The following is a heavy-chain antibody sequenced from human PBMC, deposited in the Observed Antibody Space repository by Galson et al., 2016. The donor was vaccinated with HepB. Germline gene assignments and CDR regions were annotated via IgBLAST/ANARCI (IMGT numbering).Heavy chain of an antibody. D-gene: IGHD3-16*01. CDR2: VGRKTENYAT. CDR3: AKRSANDWGTFDY. V-gene: IGHV3-73*01. J-gene: IGHJ4*02. Sequence: SLRLSCAVSGFTFSGSVIHWVRQASGKGLEWVCRVGRKTENYATAYAASVTGRFTISRDDSKSTAYLQMNRLKAEDTAIYYCAKRSANDWGTFDYWGQGTLVTVSS. CDR1: GFTFSGSV.